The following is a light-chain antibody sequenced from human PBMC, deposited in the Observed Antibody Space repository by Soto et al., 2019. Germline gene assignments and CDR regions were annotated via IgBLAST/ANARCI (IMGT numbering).Light chain of an antibody. Sequence: IQLTQSPSFLSSSLGDRVTITCRASQDISDYLAWYQQRPGKAPKLLIYAASTLQSGVPSRFSGSGSGTEFTLTISSLKPEDFATYSCQQLNSYPLTFGGGTKVDIK. V-gene: IGKV1-9*01. J-gene: IGKJ4*01. CDR1: QDISDY. CDR3: QQLNSYPLT. CDR2: AAS.